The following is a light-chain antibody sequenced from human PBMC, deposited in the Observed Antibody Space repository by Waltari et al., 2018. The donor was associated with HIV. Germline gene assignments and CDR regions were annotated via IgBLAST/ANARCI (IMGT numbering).Light chain of an antibody. CDR3: QQYSNWPRA. Sequence: EIVMTQSPATLSVSPGERATLSCRASQSVSSNLAWYQHKPGQAPRLFIYGASTRATGIPARFSGSGSGTDFTLTISSLQSEDFAVYYFQQYSNWPRAFGQGTKVEIK. J-gene: IGKJ1*01. V-gene: IGKV3-15*01. CDR1: QSVSSN. CDR2: GAS.